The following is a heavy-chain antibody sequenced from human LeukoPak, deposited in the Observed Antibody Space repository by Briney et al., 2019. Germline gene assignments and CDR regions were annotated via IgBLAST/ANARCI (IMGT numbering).Heavy chain of an antibody. CDR3: ARASSGRYFQFIDD. V-gene: IGHV3-53*01. CDR1: GFTVSSDY. CDR2: IYSGGST. D-gene: IGHD1-26*01. J-gene: IGHJ4*02. Sequence: GGSLRLSCAASGFTVSSDYMSWVRQAPGKGLDWVSVIYSGGSTYHADSVKGRFTVSRDNAKKSLYLQMNSLRVEDTAVYYCARASSGRYFQFIDDWGQGTLVTVSS.